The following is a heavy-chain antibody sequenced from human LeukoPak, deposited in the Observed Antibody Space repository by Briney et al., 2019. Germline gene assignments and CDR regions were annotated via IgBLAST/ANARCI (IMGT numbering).Heavy chain of an antibody. CDR1: GFTFSSYA. CDR2: ISHDGSNK. D-gene: IGHD1-26*01. Sequence: GWSLRLSCASSGFTFSSYAMHGVRQAPGKGLEWVAVISHDGSNKYSEDYVKGRLTISRERSKNKLFLKMNSLRGEETAVYYCARDSTDGVIPRELNPPFDYWGQGALVTVSS. V-gene: IGHV3-30-3*01. J-gene: IGHJ4*02. CDR3: ARDSTDGVIPRELNPPFDY.